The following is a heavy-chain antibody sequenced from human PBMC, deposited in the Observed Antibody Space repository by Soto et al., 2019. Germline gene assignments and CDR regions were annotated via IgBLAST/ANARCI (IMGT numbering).Heavy chain of an antibody. CDR1: GFMFSSYG. CDR3: ARDADYGGNSAPFDI. D-gene: IGHD4-17*01. V-gene: IGHV3-33*01. J-gene: IGHJ3*02. CDR2: LRYDGSNK. Sequence: QPGGSLRLSCAASGFMFSSYGMHWVRQAPGKGLQWVAGLRYDGSNKNYADSVKGRFTISRDSSKNTVYLQMNILRAEDTAVYYCARDADYGGNSAPFDIWGQGTMVTVSS.